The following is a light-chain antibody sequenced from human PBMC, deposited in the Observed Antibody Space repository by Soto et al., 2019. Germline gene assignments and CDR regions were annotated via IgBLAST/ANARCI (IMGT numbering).Light chain of an antibody. CDR2: GNS. CDR1: SSNIGAGYD. CDR3: QSYDSSLSGSV. Sequence: QSVLTQPPSVSGAPGQRVTISCTGSSSNIGAGYDVHWYQQLPGTAPKLLIYGNSNRPSGVPDRFSGSKSGASASLAITGLQAEDEAGYYCQSYDSSLSGSVCGGGTKLTVL. V-gene: IGLV1-40*01. J-gene: IGLJ2*01.